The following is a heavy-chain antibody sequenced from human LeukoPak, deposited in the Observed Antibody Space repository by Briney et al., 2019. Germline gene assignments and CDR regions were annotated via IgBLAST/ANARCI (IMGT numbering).Heavy chain of an antibody. V-gene: IGHV3-48*03. CDR3: AKEGRYSGYEYDY. J-gene: IGHJ4*02. D-gene: IGHD5-12*01. Sequence: GGSLRLSCAASGFTFSSYEMNWVRQAPGKGLEWVSYISSSGSTIYYADSVKGRFTISRDNSRNTLYLQMNSLRAEDTAVYYCAKEGRYSGYEYDYWGQGTLVTVSS. CDR2: ISSSGSTI. CDR1: GFTFSSYE.